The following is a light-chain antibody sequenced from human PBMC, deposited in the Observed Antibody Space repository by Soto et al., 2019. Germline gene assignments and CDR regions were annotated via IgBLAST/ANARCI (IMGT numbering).Light chain of an antibody. CDR1: QSVSSY. CDR3: QQRSNWPRT. V-gene: IGKV3-11*01. CDR2: DAS. Sequence: EIVLTQSPATLSLSPGERATLSCRASQSVSSYLAWYQQKPGQAPRLLIYDASNRATGIPARFSGSRSGTDFTLTISSLEPEDFAVYYCQQRSNWPRTFGHGTKVEIK. J-gene: IGKJ1*01.